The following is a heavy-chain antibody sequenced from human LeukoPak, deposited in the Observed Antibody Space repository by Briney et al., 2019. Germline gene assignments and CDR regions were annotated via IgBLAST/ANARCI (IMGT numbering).Heavy chain of an antibody. CDR1: GFTFSSYG. J-gene: IGHJ5*02. Sequence: PGRSLRLSCAASGFTFSSYGMHWVRQAPGKGLEWVAVISYDGSNKYYADSVKGRFTISRDNSKNTLYLQMNSLRAEDTAVYYCAKGGLRTFDPWGQGTLVTVSS. CDR3: AKGGLRTFDP. CDR2: ISYDGSNK. D-gene: IGHD5-12*01. V-gene: IGHV3-30*18.